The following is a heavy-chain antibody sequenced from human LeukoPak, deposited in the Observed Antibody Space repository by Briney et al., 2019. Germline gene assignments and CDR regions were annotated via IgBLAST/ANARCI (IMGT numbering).Heavy chain of an antibody. CDR1: GASISSSSYY. Sequence: TSETLSLTCTVSGASISSSSYYWGWIRQPPGKGLEWIGSIYYLGSTFYNPSLKSRVTMSVDTTKNQFSLKLTPVTAADTAVYYCARLQWFAESRLTSWGQGTLVTVSS. V-gene: IGHV4-39*01. D-gene: IGHD3-10*01. CDR2: IYYLGST. J-gene: IGHJ5*02. CDR3: ARLQWFAESRLTS.